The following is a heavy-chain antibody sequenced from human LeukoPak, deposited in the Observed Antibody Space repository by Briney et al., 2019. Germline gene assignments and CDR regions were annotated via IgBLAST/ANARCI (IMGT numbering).Heavy chain of an antibody. CDR1: GFTVSSNY. D-gene: IGHD6-13*01. CDR3: ARAPAVAAAGTPGFDY. J-gene: IGHJ4*02. CDR2: IYSGGST. Sequence: GGSLRLSCAASGFTVSSNYMSWVRQAPGKGLEWVPVIYSGGSTYYADSVKGRFTISRDNSKNTLYLQMNSLRAEDTAVYYCARAPAVAAAGTPGFDYWGQGTLVTVSS. V-gene: IGHV3-66*01.